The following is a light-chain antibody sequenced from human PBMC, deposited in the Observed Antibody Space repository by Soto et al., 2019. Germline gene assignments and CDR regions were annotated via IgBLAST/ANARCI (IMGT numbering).Light chain of an antibody. CDR2: KAS. Sequence: DIQMTQSPSTLSASVGDRVTITCRASQTISSWLAWYQQKPGKAPKLLIYKASTLESGVPSRFSGSGSGTEFTLTISSLQPDDFASYYCQQYKTYWTLGHGTKVDIK. CDR3: QQYKTYWT. J-gene: IGKJ1*01. V-gene: IGKV1-5*03. CDR1: QTISSW.